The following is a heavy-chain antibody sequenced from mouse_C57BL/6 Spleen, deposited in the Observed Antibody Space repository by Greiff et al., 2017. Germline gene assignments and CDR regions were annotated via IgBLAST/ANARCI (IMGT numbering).Heavy chain of an antibody. CDR1: GYAFSSSW. D-gene: IGHD2-5*01. J-gene: IGHJ3*01. V-gene: IGHV1-82*01. CDR2: IYPGDGDT. CDR3: ARWANSNPWFAY. Sequence: QVQLKQSGPELVKPGASVKISCKASGYAFSSSWMNWVKQRPGKGLEWIGRIYPGDGDTNYNGKFKGKATLTADKSSSTAYMQLSSLTSEDSAVYFCARWANSNPWFAYWGQGTLVTVSA.